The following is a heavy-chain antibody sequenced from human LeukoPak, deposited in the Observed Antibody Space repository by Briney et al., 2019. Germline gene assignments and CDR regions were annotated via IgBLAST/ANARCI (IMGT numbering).Heavy chain of an antibody. J-gene: IGHJ3*02. D-gene: IGHD4-17*01. CDR3: ARDLRMDYGDYVKAAFDI. CDR1: GFTFSSYA. V-gene: IGHV3-23*01. CDR2: ISGSGGST. Sequence: PGGSLRLSCAASGFTFSSYAMSWVRQAPGKGLEWVSAISGSGGSTYYADSVKGRFTISRDNAKNTLYLQMNSLRAEDTAVYYCARDLRMDYGDYVKAAFDIWGQGTMVTVSS.